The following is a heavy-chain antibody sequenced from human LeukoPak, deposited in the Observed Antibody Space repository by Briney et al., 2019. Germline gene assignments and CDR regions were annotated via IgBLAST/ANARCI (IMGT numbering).Heavy chain of an antibody. V-gene: IGHV3-7*01. J-gene: IGHJ4*02. CDR2: IKQDGSEK. Sequence: GGSLRLSCAASGFTFSSYWMSWVRQAPGKGLEWVANIKQDGSEKYYVNSVKGRFTISRDNAKNSLYLQMNSLRAEYTAVYYCASERSYSASFHFDYWGQGTLVTVSS. D-gene: IGHD1-26*01. CDR3: ASERSYSASFHFDY. CDR1: GFTFSSYW.